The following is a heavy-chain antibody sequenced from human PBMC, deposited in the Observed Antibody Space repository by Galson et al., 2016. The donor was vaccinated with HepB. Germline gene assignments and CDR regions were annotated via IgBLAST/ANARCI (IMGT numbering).Heavy chain of an antibody. CDR3: VRNSAAVGH. V-gene: IGHV3-7*01. D-gene: IGHD4-23*01. Sequence: LRLSCAGSGFTFSSYGMHWVRQAPGKGLEWVANIKHDGSQKTYVDSVKGRFTISRDNAKNSLFLQSNSLRPEDTAVYFCVRNSAAVGHWGQGTLVTVSS. CDR2: IKHDGSQK. J-gene: IGHJ4*02. CDR1: GFTFSSYG.